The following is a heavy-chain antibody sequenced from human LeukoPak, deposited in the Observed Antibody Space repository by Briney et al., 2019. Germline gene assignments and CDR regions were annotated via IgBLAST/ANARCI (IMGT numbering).Heavy chain of an antibody. V-gene: IGHV4-30-2*01. J-gene: IGHJ1*01. CDR1: GGSISSGGYY. CDR3: AREAGDLLAEYFQH. CDR2: IYHSGST. D-gene: IGHD2-21*02. Sequence: SETLSLTCTVSGGSISSGGYYWSWIRQPPGKGLEWIGYIYHSGSTYYNPSLKSRVTISVDRSKNQFSLKLSSVTAADTAVYYCAREAGDLLAEYFQHWGQGTLVTVSA.